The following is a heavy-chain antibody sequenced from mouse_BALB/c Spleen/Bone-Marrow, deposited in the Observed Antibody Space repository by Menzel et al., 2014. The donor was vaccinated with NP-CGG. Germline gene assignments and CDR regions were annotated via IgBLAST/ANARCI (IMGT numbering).Heavy chain of an antibody. CDR2: INPSNGGT. J-gene: IGHJ4*01. CDR3: TYMGYYGSSYAMDY. D-gene: IGHD1-1*01. V-gene: IGHV1S16*01. Sequence: VQLQQSGAELVKPGASVKLSCKASGYTFTSYWMHWVKLRPGQGFEWIGEINPSNGGTNYNEKFKRKATLTVDKSSSTAYIQLSILTTEDSAVYYCTYMGYYGSSYAMDYWGQGTSGTGSS. CDR1: GYTFTSYW.